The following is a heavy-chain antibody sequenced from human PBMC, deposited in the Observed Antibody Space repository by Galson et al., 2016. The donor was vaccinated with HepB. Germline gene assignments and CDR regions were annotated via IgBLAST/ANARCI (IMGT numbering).Heavy chain of an antibody. CDR2: INPSGGST. D-gene: IGHD6-13*01. J-gene: IGHJ5*02. CDR1: GYTLTYYY. CDR3: ATQGGDGSSWPHWFDP. V-gene: IGHV1-46*01. Sequence: SVKVSCKASGYTLTYYYMHWVRQAPGQGLEWMGIINPSGGSTTYAQKFQGRVTMTRDTSTSTVYMELSSLRSEDTAVYYCATQGGDGSSWPHWFDPWGLGTLVTVSS.